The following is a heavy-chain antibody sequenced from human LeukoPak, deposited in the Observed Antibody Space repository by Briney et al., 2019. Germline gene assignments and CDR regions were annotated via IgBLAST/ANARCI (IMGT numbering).Heavy chain of an antibody. V-gene: IGHV4-34*01. CDR1: GGSFSGYC. J-gene: IGHJ6*03. D-gene: IGHD2-15*01. CDR2: INHSGST. CDR3: ARGAAPYHCSGGSCYSYYYYYMDV. Sequence: SETLSLTCAVYGGSFSGYCWSWLRQPPGKGLEWIGEINHSGSTNYNPSLKSGVTISVESSKNQFSLKLSSVTAADTAVYYCARGAAPYHCSGGSCYSYYYYYMDVWGKGTTVTVSS.